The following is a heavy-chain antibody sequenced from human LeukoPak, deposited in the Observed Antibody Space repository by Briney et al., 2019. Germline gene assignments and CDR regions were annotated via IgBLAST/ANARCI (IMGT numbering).Heavy chain of an antibody. V-gene: IGHV3-7*01. CDR3: ARGGYCSGGSCRNYYMDV. CDR2: IKQDGSEK. J-gene: IGHJ6*03. D-gene: IGHD2-15*01. CDR1: GFTFSSYW. Sequence: PGGSLRLSCAASGFTFSSYWMSWVRQAPGKGLEGVANIKQDGSEKYYVDSVKGRFTISRDNAKNSLYLQMNSLRAEDTAVYYCARGGYCSGGSCRNYYMDVWGKGTTVTVSS.